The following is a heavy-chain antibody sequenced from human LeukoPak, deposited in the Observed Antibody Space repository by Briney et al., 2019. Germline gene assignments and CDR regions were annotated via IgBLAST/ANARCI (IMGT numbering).Heavy chain of an antibody. Sequence: GGSLRLSCAASGFTFSSYWMHWVRQAPGKGLVWVSRINSDGSSTSYADSVKGRFTISRDNAKNTLYLQMNSLRAEDTAVYYCARPGELWSLDYWGQGTLVTVSS. CDR2: INSDGSST. J-gene: IGHJ4*02. CDR1: GFTFSSYW. D-gene: IGHD5-18*01. V-gene: IGHV3-74*01. CDR3: ARPGELWSLDY.